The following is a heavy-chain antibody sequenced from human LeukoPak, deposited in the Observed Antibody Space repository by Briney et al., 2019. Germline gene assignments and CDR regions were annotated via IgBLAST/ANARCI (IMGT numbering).Heavy chain of an antibody. CDR1: GGSISSYY. V-gene: IGHV4-59*01. J-gene: IGHJ5*02. CDR3: AKTTIAAAGLGPRFDP. Sequence: PSETLSLTCTVSGGSISSYYWSWIRQPPGKGLEWIGYIYYSGSTNYNPSLKSRVTISVDTSKNQFYLKLSSVTAADTAVYYCAKTTIAAAGLGPRFDPWGQGTLVTVSS. D-gene: IGHD6-13*01. CDR2: IYYSGST.